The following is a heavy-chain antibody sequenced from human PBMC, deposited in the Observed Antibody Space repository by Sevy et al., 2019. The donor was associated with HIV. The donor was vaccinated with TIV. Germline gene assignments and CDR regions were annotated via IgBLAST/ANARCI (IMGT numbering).Heavy chain of an antibody. CDR2: INWNGDNT. J-gene: IGHJ3*01. D-gene: IGHD3-22*01. CDR3: ARCTYYYDTTGYGAFVL. CDR1: GFPFSDYA. V-gene: IGHV3-20*04. Sequence: GGSLRLSCAASGFPFSDYAMSWVRQPPGQGLEWVSGINWNGDNTGYGDSLKGRFTISRDDAKKALYLEIHSLRVEDTALYYCARCTYYYDTTGYGAFVLWGQGTMVTVSS.